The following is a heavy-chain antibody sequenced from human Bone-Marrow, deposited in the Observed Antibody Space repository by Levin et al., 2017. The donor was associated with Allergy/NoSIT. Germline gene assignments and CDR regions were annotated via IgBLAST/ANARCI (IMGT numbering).Heavy chain of an antibody. V-gene: IGHV4-59*01. CDR3: ARFIFGKSTSSAYGLDV. D-gene: IGHD2-2*01. Sequence: SQTLSLTCTVSGGSISNYYWSWIRQPPGKGLEWIGYIYYSGSTSYNPSLKSRVTISVDTSKNHISLKLSSVTAADTAVYYCARFIFGKSTSSAYGLDVWGQGTTVTVSS. J-gene: IGHJ6*02. CDR2: IYYSGST. CDR1: GGSISNYY.